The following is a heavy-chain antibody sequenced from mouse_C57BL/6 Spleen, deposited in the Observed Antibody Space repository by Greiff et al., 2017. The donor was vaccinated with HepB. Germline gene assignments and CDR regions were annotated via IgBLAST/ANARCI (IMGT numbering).Heavy chain of an antibody. V-gene: IGHV10-1*01. CDR2: IRSKSNNYAT. D-gene: IGHD1-1*01. J-gene: IGHJ3*01. CDR3: VRPHYYGSSSPWFAY. Sequence: EVQGVESGGGLVQPKGSLKLSCAASGFSFNTYAMNWVRQAPGKGLEWVARIRSKSNNYATYYADSVKDRFTISRDDSESMLYLQMNNLKTEDTAMYYCVRPHYYGSSSPWFAYWGQGTLVTVSA. CDR1: GFSFNTYA.